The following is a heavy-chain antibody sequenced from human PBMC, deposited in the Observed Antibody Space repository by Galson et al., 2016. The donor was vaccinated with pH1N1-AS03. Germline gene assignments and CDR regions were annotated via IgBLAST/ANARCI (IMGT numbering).Heavy chain of an antibody. Sequence: LSLTCTVSGGSISSHYWNWIRQPPGKGLEWIGYINYSGSTNYNPSLKSRVTISVDTSKNQFSLKLSSVTAADTAVYYCARHDYGDYVGWFDPWAREPWSPSPQ. CDR2: INYSGST. V-gene: IGHV4-59*11. D-gene: IGHD4-17*01. J-gene: IGHJ5*02. CDR1: GGSISSHY. CDR3: ARHDYGDYVGWFDP.